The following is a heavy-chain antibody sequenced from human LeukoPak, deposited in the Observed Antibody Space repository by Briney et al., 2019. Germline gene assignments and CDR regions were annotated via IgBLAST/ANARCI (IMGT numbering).Heavy chain of an antibody. D-gene: IGHD2-21*02. Sequence: PGGSLRLSCAGSGFTFSSYSMNWVRQAPGKGLEWVSYITSSSDTRHYADSVKGRFTISRDNAKNSLYLQMNSLRAEDTAVYYCTRRDSQDVWGKGTTVIVSS. CDR1: GFTFSSYS. V-gene: IGHV3-48*01. J-gene: IGHJ6*04. CDR2: ITSSSDTR. CDR3: TRRDSQDV.